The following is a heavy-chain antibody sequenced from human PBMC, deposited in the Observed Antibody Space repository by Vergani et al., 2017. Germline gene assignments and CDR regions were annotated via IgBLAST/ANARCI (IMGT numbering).Heavy chain of an antibody. Sequence: QVQLVESGGGLVKPGGSLRLSCAAPGFTFSDYYMSWIRQAPGKGLEWVSYISSSGSTIYYADSVKGRFTISRDNAKNSLYLQMNSLRTEDTAVYYCARERVRAGPEGAPPRKYGMDVWGQGTTVTVSS. CDR2: ISSSGSTI. CDR1: GFTFSDYY. CDR3: ARERVRAGPEGAPPRKYGMDV. V-gene: IGHV3-11*01. J-gene: IGHJ6*02. D-gene: IGHD1-14*01.